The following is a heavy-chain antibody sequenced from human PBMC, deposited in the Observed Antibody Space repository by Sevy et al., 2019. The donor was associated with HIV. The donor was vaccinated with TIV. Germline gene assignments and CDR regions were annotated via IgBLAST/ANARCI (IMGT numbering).Heavy chain of an antibody. CDR1: GFIFSNHG. J-gene: IGHJ4*03. D-gene: IGHD3-22*01. CDR2: IWYGGSDT. V-gene: IGHV3-33*01. Sequence: GGSLRLSCAASGFIFSNHGMHWVRQAPGKGLEWVARIWYGGSDTYYGESVKGRFTISRDNSKNTLDLQMNSLRVEDTAMYYCARDVDSKEDDIDDWGQGTMVTVSS. CDR3: ARDVDSKEDDIDD.